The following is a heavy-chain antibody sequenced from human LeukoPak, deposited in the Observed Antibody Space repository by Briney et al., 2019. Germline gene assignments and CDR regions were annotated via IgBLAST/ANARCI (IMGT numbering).Heavy chain of an antibody. CDR3: VRDQETVMTPGDDFDY. Sequence: GGSLRLSCAASGFSFRGSWMHWVRQAPGKGLEWVSRIGCDANIITYADSVKGRFTISRDNSRNTLYLQMNNLRVEDTAVYYCVRDQETVMTPGDDFDYWGQGTLVTVSS. V-gene: IGHV3-74*03. D-gene: IGHD4-17*01. CDR1: GFSFRGSW. CDR2: IGCDANII. J-gene: IGHJ4*02.